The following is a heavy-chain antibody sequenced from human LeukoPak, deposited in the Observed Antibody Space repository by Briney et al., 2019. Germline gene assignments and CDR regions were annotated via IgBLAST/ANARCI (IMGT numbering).Heavy chain of an antibody. Sequence: SETLSLTCTVSGGSISSYYWSWIRQPPGKGLEWIGYIYYSGSTNYNPSLKSRVTISVDTSKNQFSLKLSSVTAADTAVYYCASGVRYEYDYWGRGTLVTVSS. CDR1: GGSISSYY. CDR2: IYYSGST. J-gene: IGHJ4*02. V-gene: IGHV4-59*08. CDR3: ASGVRYEYDY. D-gene: IGHD1-1*01.